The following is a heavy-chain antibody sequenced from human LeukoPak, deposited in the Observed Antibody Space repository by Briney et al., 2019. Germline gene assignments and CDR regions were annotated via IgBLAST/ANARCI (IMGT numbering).Heavy chain of an antibody. J-gene: IGHJ4*02. V-gene: IGHV4-34*01. CDR1: GGSFSGYY. CDR2: INHSGST. Sequence: SETLSLTCAVYGGSFSGYYWSWIRQPPGKGLEWIGEINHSGSTNYNPSLKSRVTISVDTSKNQFSLKLSPVTAADTAVYYCARGASNGGHRDFSFDYWGQGTLVTVSS. D-gene: IGHD4-23*01. CDR3: ARGASNGGHRDFSFDY.